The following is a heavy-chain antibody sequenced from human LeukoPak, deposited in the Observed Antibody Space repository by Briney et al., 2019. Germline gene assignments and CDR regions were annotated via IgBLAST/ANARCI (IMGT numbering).Heavy chain of an antibody. V-gene: IGHV3-21*01. CDR2: ISSSSSYI. Sequence: GGSLRLSCAASGFTFSSYSMNWVRQAPGKGLEWVSSISSSSSYIYYADSVKGRFTISRDNAKNSLYLQMNSLRAEDTAVYYCARDPSYQLLSADDAFDIWGQGTMVTVSS. CDR1: GFTFSSYS. D-gene: IGHD2-2*01. CDR3: ARDPSYQLLSADDAFDI. J-gene: IGHJ3*02.